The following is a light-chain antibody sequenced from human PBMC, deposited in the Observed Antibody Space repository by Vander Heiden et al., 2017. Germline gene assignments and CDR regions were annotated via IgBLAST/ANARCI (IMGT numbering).Light chain of an antibody. Sequence: DIVMTQSPLSLPVTPGEPPSISCRSSQSLLHSNGYNYLDWYLQKPVQSPQLLIYLGSNRASGVPDRFSGSGSGTDFTLKISRVEAEDVGVYYCMQALQTPITFGQGTRLEIK. V-gene: IGKV2-28*01. CDR3: MQALQTPIT. CDR2: LGS. CDR1: QSLLHSNGYNY. J-gene: IGKJ5*01.